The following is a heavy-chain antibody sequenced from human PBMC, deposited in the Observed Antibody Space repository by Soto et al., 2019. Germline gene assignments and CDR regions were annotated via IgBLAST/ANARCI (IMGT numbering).Heavy chain of an antibody. CDR3: ARVGSSWSDHSYYYYYYMDV. CDR2: IKQDGSEK. Sequence: GGSLRLSCAASGFTFSSYWMSWVRQAPGKGLEWVANIKQDGSEKYYVDSVKGRFTISRDNAKNSLYLQMNSLRAEDTAVYYCARVGSSWSDHSYYYYYYMDVWGKGTTVTVSS. D-gene: IGHD6-13*01. V-gene: IGHV3-7*01. J-gene: IGHJ6*03. CDR1: GFTFSSYW.